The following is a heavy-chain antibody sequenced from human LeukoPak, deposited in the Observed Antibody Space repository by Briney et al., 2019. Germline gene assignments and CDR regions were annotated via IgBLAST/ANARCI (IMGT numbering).Heavy chain of an antibody. CDR3: AALYYYYMDV. CDR2: IKQDGSEK. Sequence: GGSLRLSCAASGFTFNNYWMSWVRQAPGKGLEWVANIKQDGSEKYYVDSVKGRFTISRDNAKNSLYLQMNSLRAEDTAVYYCAALYYYYMDVWGKGTTVTVSS. J-gene: IGHJ6*03. V-gene: IGHV3-7*01. CDR1: GFTFNNYW.